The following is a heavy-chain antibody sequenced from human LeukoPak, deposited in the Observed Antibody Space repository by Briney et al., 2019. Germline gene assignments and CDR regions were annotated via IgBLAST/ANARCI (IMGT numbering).Heavy chain of an antibody. D-gene: IGHD3-22*01. CDR2: IIPIFGTA. CDR3: ARAMIVVVIDQAAFDY. CDR1: GGTFSSYA. V-gene: IGHV1-69*05. Sequence: GASVKVSCKASGGTFSSYAISLVRQAPGQGLEWMGGIIPIFGTANYAQKFQGRVTITTDESTSTAYMELSSLRSEDTAVYYCARAMIVVVIDQAAFDYWGQGTLVTVSX. J-gene: IGHJ4*02.